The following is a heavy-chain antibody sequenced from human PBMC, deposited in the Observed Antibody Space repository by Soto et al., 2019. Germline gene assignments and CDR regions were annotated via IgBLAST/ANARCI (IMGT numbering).Heavy chain of an antibody. CDR2: ISSDGSTT. D-gene: IGHD6-19*01. V-gene: IGHV3-74*01. CDR1: GFTFSSCW. J-gene: IGHJ4*02. CDR3: ASLYSSAWARDY. Sequence: VQLVESGGGLVQPGGSLRLSCVASGFTFSSCWMHWVRQAPGKGLVWVSRISSDGSTTNYADSVKGRFSISRDNAKNTLYLQMNNLRADDTAVYYCASLYSSAWARDYWGQGTLVTVSS.